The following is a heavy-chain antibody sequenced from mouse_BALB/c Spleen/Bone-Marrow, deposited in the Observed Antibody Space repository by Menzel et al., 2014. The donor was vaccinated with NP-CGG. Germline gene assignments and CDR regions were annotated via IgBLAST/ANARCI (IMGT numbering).Heavy chain of an antibody. CDR1: GFTFSSYG. V-gene: IGHV5-6-3*01. J-gene: IGHJ2*01. CDR3: ARGNYGNYVDYFDY. D-gene: IGHD2-1*01. Sequence: EVKLEESGGGLVQPGGSLKLSCAASGFTFSSYGMSWVRQTPDKRLELVASINSNGGSTYYPDSVKGRFTISRDNAKNTLSLQMSSLKSEDTAMYYCARGNYGNYVDYFDYWGPGTTLTVSS. CDR2: INSNGGST.